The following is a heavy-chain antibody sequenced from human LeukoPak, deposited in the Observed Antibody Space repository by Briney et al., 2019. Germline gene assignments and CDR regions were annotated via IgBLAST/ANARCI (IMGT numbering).Heavy chain of an antibody. Sequence: SVNVSCKASGGTFSSYAISWGRQAPGQGLEWMGRIIPILGIANYAQKFQGRVTITADKSTSTAYMELSSLRSEDTAVYYCARDILTGYQPGTGVKQGDYWGQGTLVTVSS. V-gene: IGHV1-69*04. CDR2: IIPILGIA. CDR1: GGTFSSYA. J-gene: IGHJ4*02. CDR3: ARDILTGYQPGTGVKQGDY. D-gene: IGHD3-9*01.